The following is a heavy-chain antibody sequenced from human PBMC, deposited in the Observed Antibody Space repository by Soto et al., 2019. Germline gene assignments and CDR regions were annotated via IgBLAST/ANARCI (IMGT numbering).Heavy chain of an antibody. J-gene: IGHJ4*02. Sequence: GGSLRLSCATSGFTFSRCDMNWVRQAPGKGLECVSFISSSASYMYYADSVKGRFTISRDNSKKSLYLQMNSLRADDTAVYYCARECVDTVTSITIPFDYWGQGALVTVSS. D-gene: IGHD5-12*01. CDR1: GFTFSRCD. CDR2: ISSSASYM. CDR3: ARECVDTVTSITIPFDY. V-gene: IGHV3-21*01.